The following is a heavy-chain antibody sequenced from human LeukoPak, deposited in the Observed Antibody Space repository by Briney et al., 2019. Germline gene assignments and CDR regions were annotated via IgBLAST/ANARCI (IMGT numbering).Heavy chain of an antibody. Sequence: PGRSLRLSCAASGFTFSSYGMHWVRQAPGKGLEWVAVISYDESNKYYADSVKGRFTISRDNSKNTLSLQMNSLRVDDTAVYYCAKSTMVRGVIEAYSFDDWGQGTLVIVSS. D-gene: IGHD3-10*01. CDR3: AKSTMVRGVIEAYSFDD. V-gene: IGHV3-30*18. CDR2: ISYDESNK. CDR1: GFTFSSYG. J-gene: IGHJ4*02.